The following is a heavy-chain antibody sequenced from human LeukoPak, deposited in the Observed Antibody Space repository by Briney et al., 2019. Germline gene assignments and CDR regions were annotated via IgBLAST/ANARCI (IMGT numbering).Heavy chain of an antibody. D-gene: IGHD2-2*01. CDR1: GFTFSGYW. Sequence: GGSLGLSCAASGFTFSGYWMHWVRQAPGKGLVWVSAINSDGSSTSYADSVKGRFTISRDNAKNTLFLQMNSLRAEDSAVYYCARGGAPGAFDYWGQGTLVTVSS. J-gene: IGHJ4*02. V-gene: IGHV3-74*01. CDR3: ARGGAPGAFDY. CDR2: INSDGSST.